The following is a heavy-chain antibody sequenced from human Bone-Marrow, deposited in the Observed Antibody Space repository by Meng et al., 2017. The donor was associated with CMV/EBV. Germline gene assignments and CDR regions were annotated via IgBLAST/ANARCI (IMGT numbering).Heavy chain of an antibody. J-gene: IGHJ4*02. Sequence: FRSYSMNWVRQAPGKGLEWVSYISSSTYIYYADSVKGRFTISSDNAKNSLYLQMNSLRAEDTAVYYCARDSYPLHCSGASCYSGHFDCWGQGTLVTVSS. D-gene: IGHD2-15*01. CDR2: ISSSTYI. CDR3: ARDSYPLHCSGASCYSGHFDC. CDR1: FRSYS. V-gene: IGHV3-21*01.